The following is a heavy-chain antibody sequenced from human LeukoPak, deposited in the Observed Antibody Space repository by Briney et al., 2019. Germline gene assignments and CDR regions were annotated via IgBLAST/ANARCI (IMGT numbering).Heavy chain of an antibody. J-gene: IGHJ5*02. CDR1: GFTFSYNW. CDR3: ARGDSSTGWWFDP. CDR2: INPDGSTK. V-gene: IGHV3-7*01. Sequence: GGSLRLSCAASGFTFSYNWMSWVRQAAGKGLEWVANINPDGSTKLYVGSGRGRFTISRDNAKNSLYLDMNSLRVDDTAVYYCARGDSSTGWWFDPWGQEARVTVSS. D-gene: IGHD6-13*01.